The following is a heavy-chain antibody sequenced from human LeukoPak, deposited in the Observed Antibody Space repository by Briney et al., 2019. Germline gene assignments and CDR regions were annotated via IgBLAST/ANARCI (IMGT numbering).Heavy chain of an antibody. D-gene: IGHD1-26*01. J-gene: IGHJ5*02. CDR2: ISSSSSYI. V-gene: IGHV3-21*01. Sequence: GGSLRLSRAASGFIFSRYSINWVRQAPGKGLEWVSSISSSSSYIYYADSVKGRFTISRDNAKNSLYLQLNSLRAEDTAVYYCARSFVVGATYPHHWGQGTLVTAYS. CDR3: ARSFVVGATYPHH. CDR1: GFIFSRYS.